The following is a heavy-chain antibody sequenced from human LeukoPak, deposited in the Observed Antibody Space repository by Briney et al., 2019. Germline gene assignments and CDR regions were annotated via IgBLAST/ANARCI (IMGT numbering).Heavy chain of an antibody. CDR2: IIPILGIA. J-gene: IGHJ6*02. Sequence: ASVKVCCKASGGTFSSYAISWVRQAPGQGLEWMGRIIPILGIANYAQKFQGRVTITADKSTSTAYMELSSLRSEDTAVYYCARDCSSTSCYRYYYYGMDVWGQGTTVTVSS. CDR1: GGTFSSYA. CDR3: ARDCSSTSCYRYYYYGMDV. V-gene: IGHV1-69*04. D-gene: IGHD2-2*01.